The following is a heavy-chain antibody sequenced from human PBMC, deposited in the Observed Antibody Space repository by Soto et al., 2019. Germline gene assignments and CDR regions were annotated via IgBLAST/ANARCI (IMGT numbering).Heavy chain of an antibody. D-gene: IGHD4-17*01. J-gene: IGHJ4*02. CDR2: INQDGSER. CDR3: AVYGYGVSPADY. CDR1: GLTFRNDW. Sequence: VSLRLSCAGSGLTFRNDWLSWVRQAPGKGLEWVANINQDGSERYYVDSVRGRFTISRDNVENSLYLQLNSLRPEDTAVYYCAVYGYGVSPADYWGQGTLVTVSS. V-gene: IGHV3-7*03.